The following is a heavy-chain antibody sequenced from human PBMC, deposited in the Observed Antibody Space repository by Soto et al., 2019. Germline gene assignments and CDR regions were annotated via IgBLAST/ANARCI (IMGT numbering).Heavy chain of an antibody. CDR3: ARVSGIYSYGMDV. D-gene: IGHD3-10*01. J-gene: IGHJ6*02. CDR2: INHSGST. V-gene: IGHV4-34*01. CDR1: GGSFSGYY. Sequence: QVQLQQWGAGLLKPSETLYLSCSVYGGSFSGYYWSWIRQPPGKGLEWIGEINHSGSTNYNPSLTSRVTLSVDTSKTQFSLKLSSVTAADTAVYYCARVSGIYSYGMDVWGQWTTVTVSS.